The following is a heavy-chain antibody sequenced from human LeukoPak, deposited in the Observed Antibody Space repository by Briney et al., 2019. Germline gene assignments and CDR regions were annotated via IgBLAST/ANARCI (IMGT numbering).Heavy chain of an antibody. CDR3: GKTTVGYSSGRFPGWPVDY. V-gene: IGHV3-23*01. CDR1: GFTFNNYA. CDR2: IFGSGGSA. D-gene: IGHD6-19*01. Sequence: PGESLRLSCAASGFTFNNYAMYWVRQAPGRGLEWISGIFGSGGSAHYADSVKGRFTISRDNSKNTVFLQMNILETEDTAVYYCGKTTVGYSSGRFPGWPVDYWGQGTLVTVTS. J-gene: IGHJ4*02.